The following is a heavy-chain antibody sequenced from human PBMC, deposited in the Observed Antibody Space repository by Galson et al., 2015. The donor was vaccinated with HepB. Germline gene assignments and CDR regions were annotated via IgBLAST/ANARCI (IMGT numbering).Heavy chain of an antibody. V-gene: IGHV3-33*01. CDR1: RFTFSNYG. CDR3: ARGGYYYDVGGYYRDLDF. Sequence: SLRLSCAASRFTFSNYGMHWVRQAPGKGLEWVAVIYYDGSNKYYADSVKGRFTISRDNSKNTLFPQMNSLRAVDTAVYYCARGGYYYDVGGYYRDLDFWGQGTLVTVSS. J-gene: IGHJ4*02. D-gene: IGHD3-22*01. CDR2: IYYDGSNK.